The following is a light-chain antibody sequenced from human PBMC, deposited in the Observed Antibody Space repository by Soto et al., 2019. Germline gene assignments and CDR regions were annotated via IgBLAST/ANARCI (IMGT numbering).Light chain of an antibody. CDR2: YAS. V-gene: IGKV3-15*01. CDR1: QSVSNN. CDR3: QQYDTWPPLT. J-gene: IGKJ5*01. Sequence: EIMMTQSPAILSVSPGERATLSCRASQSVSNNLAWYQQKPGQVPRLLIYYASTRATGVPTRFSGSGSGTDFTLTISSLLSEDFAVYYCQQYDTWPPLTFGQGTRLEIK.